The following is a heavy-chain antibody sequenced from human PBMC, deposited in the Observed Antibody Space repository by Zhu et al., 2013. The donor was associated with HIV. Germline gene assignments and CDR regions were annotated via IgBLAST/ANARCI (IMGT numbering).Heavy chain of an antibody. CDR2: ISPYNGNT. J-gene: IGHJ2*01. CDR3: ARRSSWYFDL. D-gene: IGHD1-26*01. Sequence: QSGTKLTRPGASVKVSCKASGYTFTSYGISWVRQAPGQGLEWMGWISPYNGNTNYAQKLQGRVTMTTDTSTSTAYMELRSLRSDDAAVYWCARRSSWYFDLWGRGTLVTVSS. CDR1: GYTFTSYG. V-gene: IGHV1-18*01.